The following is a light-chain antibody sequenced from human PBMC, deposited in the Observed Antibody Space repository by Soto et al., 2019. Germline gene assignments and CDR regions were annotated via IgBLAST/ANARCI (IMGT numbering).Light chain of an antibody. CDR2: DVI. Sequence: QSALTQPRSVSGSPGQSVTVSCIGTSSDVGGYNSVSWYQEHPGKAPKLMIYDVIKRPSGVPDRFSGSKSGNTASLTIPGLLAEDEADYYCCSYVGSYHYLFGTGTKVTV. CDR3: CSYVGSYHYL. V-gene: IGLV2-11*01. J-gene: IGLJ1*01. CDR1: SSDVGGYNS.